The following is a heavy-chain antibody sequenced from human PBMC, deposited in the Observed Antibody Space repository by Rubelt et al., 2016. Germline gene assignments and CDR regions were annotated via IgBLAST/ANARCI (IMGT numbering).Heavy chain of an antibody. Sequence: QVQLQESGPGLVKSSETLSLTCTVSGGSISSYYWSWIRQPPGKGLEWIAYIHYSGSTKYDPSLKSRVTISVDTSKNQFSPSVNSGTLAETAVYYCARENWDKVGQSWYFYGMDVWGLGTAVTVSS. D-gene: IGHD1/OR15-1a*01. V-gene: IGHV4-59*01. CDR3: ARENWDKVGQSWYFYGMDV. CDR2: IHYSGST. CDR1: GGSISSYY. J-gene: IGHJ6*02.